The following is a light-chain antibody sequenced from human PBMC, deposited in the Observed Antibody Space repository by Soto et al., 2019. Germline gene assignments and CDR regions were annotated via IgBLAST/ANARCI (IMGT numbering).Light chain of an antibody. CDR1: QHITQS. CDR3: QQCDDVSLT. CDR2: DAS. Sequence: DIQMTQSPSSLSAPVGGRVTITCPASQHITQSLNWYQHKPGKAPKLLIYDASNLETGVPSRFSGGGSGTRFAFTINGLQPEDAATYYCQQCDDVSLTFGGGTKVDIK. J-gene: IGKJ4*01. V-gene: IGKV1-33*01.